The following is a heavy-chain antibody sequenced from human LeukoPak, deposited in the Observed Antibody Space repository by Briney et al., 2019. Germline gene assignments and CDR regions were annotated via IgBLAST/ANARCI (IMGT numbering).Heavy chain of an antibody. J-gene: IGHJ6*02. CDR2: ISAYNGNT. D-gene: IGHD6-19*01. CDR1: GHTFTSYG. Sequence: ASVKVSCKASGHTFTSYGISWVRQAPGQGLEWMGWISAYNGNTNYAQKLQGRVTMTTDTSTSTAYMELRSLRSDDTAVYYCARQADSSGWYVDYYYGMDVWGQGTTVTVSS. CDR3: ARQADSSGWYVDYYYGMDV. V-gene: IGHV1-18*01.